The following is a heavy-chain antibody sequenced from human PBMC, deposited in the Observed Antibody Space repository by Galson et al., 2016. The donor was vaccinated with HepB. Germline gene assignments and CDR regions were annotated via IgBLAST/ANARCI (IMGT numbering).Heavy chain of an antibody. Sequence: SVKVSCKASGYTFTSYAMHWVRQAPGQRLEWMGWINAGNGNTKYSQKFQGRVTITRDTSASTAYMELSSLRSEDTAVYYCARVGLRQRPYYYGMDVWGQGTTVTVSS. D-gene: IGHD6-6*01. V-gene: IGHV1-3*01. CDR3: ARVGLRQRPYYYGMDV. J-gene: IGHJ6*02. CDR1: GYTFTSYA. CDR2: INAGNGNT.